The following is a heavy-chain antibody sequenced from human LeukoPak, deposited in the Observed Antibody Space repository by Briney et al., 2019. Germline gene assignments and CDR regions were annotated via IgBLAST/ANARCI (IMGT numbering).Heavy chain of an antibody. CDR2: INHSGST. CDR1: GGSFSGYY. J-gene: IGHJ6*02. Sequence: SETLSLTCAVYGGSFSGYYWSWIRQPPGKGLEWIGEINHSGSTNYNPSLKSRVTISVDTSKNQFSLKLSSVTAADTAVYYCARAQRGYSHGYRYYYGMDVWGQGTTVTVSS. D-gene: IGHD5-18*01. V-gene: IGHV4-34*01. CDR3: ARAQRGYSHGYRYYYGMDV.